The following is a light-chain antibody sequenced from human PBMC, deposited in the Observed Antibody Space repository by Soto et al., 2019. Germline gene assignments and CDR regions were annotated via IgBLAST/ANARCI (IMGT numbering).Light chain of an antibody. Sequence: EIVLTQSPAILSLSPGERATLSCRTNQTVSSYLAWYQHKSGQAPRLLIYSASKRATGIPARFSGSGSGTDFTLTISSLEPEDFAVYHCQHSDYWLFGGGTKVDIK. CDR2: SAS. CDR3: QHSDYWL. CDR1: QTVSSY. V-gene: IGKV3-11*01. J-gene: IGKJ4*01.